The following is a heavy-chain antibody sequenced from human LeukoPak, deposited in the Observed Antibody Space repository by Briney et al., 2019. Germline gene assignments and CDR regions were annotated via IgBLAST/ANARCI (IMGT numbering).Heavy chain of an antibody. CDR2: ISNSDYST. CDR3: AKDDGWVQYAN. J-gene: IGHJ4*02. V-gene: IGHV3-23*01. CDR1: GFTFSNYG. Sequence: GGSLRLSCAASGFTFSNYGMSWVRQAPGKGLEWVSTISNSDYSTYYADSVKGRFTISRANSENTLYLQMNSLRAEDTAVYYCAKDDGWVQYANWGQGTLVTVSS. D-gene: IGHD5-24*01.